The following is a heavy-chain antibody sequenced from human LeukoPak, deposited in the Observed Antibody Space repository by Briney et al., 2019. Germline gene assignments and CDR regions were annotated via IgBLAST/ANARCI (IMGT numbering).Heavy chain of an antibody. J-gene: IGHJ4*02. CDR1: GFNVSNNY. D-gene: IGHD3-10*01. Sequence: GGSLRLSCTASGFNVSNNYMNWVRQAPGKGLEWVSVIFSSGPTYYADSVKGRFTISRDTSKNALYLQMNSLRAEDTAVYYCAISGLGFGEFRGLDYWGQGTLVTVFS. CDR3: AISGLGFGEFRGLDY. V-gene: IGHV3-53*01. CDR2: IFSSGPT.